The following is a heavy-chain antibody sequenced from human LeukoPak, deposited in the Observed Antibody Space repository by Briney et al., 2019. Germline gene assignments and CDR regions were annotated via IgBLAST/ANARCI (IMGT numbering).Heavy chain of an antibody. CDR2: ISGSGGST. J-gene: IGHJ3*02. V-gene: IGHV3-23*01. D-gene: IGHD2-15*01. Sequence: GGSLRLSCAASGFTFSSYAMSWVRQAPGKGLEWVSAISGSGGSTYYADSVKGRFTISRDNSKNTLNLQMNSLRAEDTAVYYCAKTNVKYCSGGSCFDAFDIWGQGTMVTVSS. CDR3: AKTNVKYCSGGSCFDAFDI. CDR1: GFTFSSYA.